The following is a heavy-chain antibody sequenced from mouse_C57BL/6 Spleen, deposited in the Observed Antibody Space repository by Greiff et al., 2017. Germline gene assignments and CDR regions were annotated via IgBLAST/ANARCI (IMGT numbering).Heavy chain of an antibody. CDR1: GYTFTDYY. J-gene: IGHJ4*01. V-gene: IGHV1-19*01. Sequence: VQLQQSGPVLVKPGASVKMSCKASGYTFTDYYMNWVKQSHGKSLEWIGVINPYNGGTSYNQKFKGKATLTVDKSSSTAYMELNSLTSEDSAVXYCARRRGILYAMDYWGQGTSVTVSS. CDR2: INPYNGGT. CDR3: ARRRGILYAMDY.